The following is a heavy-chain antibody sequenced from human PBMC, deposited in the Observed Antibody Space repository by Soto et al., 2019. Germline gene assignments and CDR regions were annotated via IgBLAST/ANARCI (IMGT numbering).Heavy chain of an antibody. CDR1: GYTFTGYY. Sequence: ASVKVSCKASGYTFTGYYMHWVRQAPGQGLEWMGWINPNSGGTNYARKFQGRVTMTRDTSISTAYMELSRLRSDDTAVYYCARWKDVLRFWEWHGGFDPWGQGTLVTVSS. CDR2: INPNSGGT. J-gene: IGHJ5*02. CDR3: ARWKDVLRFWEWHGGFDP. D-gene: IGHD3-3*01. V-gene: IGHV1-2*02.